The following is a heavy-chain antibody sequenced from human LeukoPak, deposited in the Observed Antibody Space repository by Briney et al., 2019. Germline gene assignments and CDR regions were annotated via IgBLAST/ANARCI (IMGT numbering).Heavy chain of an antibody. CDR3: ARVSDY. CDR2: INHSGST. Sequence: SETLSITCAVYGGSFSDYAWRWIRQPPRKGLEWIGEINHSGSTKYIPSLNSRVTISIDTSKNQFSLRLSSVTAADTAVYYCARVSDYWSQGTLVTVSS. CDR1: GGSFSDYA. J-gene: IGHJ4*02. V-gene: IGHV4-34*01.